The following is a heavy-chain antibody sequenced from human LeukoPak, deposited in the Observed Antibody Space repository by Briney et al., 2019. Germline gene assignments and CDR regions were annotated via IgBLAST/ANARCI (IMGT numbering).Heavy chain of an antibody. CDR3: ARAPGGTTAELFDY. CDR2: INAGNGNT. CDR1: GYTFTSYA. V-gene: IGHV1-3*01. D-gene: IGHD1-7*01. Sequence: ASVKVSCKASGYTFTSYAMHWVRQAPGQRLEWMGWINAGNGNTKYSQKFQGRVTITRDTSASTAYMELSSLRSEDTAVYYCARAPGGTTAELFDYWGQGTLVTVSS. J-gene: IGHJ4*02.